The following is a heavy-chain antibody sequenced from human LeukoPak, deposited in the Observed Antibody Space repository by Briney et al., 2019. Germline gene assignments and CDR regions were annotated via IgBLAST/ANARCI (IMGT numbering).Heavy chain of an antibody. CDR2: TYYRSKRYN. CDR3: AREPGCLDVDF. CDR1: RDSVSSNNVA. V-gene: IGHV6-1*01. D-gene: IGHD5/OR15-5a*01. J-gene: IGHJ4*02. Sequence: SQTLLLTCAISRDSVSSNNVAWNWIRQSPSRGLEWQGSTYYRSKRYNEYAESVKSRMTISPDTANNQVSLQQNSVTPEDTAVYYCAREPGCLDVDFWGQGTLVTVSS.